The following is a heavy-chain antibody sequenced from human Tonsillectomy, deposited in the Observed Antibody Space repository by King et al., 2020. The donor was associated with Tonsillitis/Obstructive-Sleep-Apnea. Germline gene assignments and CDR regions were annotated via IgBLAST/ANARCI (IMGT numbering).Heavy chain of an antibody. Sequence: VQLVQSGAEVKKPGASVKVSCNASGYTFTSYYMHWVRQAPGQGLEWMGIINPSGGSTSYAQKFQGRVTMTRDTSTSTVYMELSSLRSEDTAVYYCARVIGTYNWFDPWGQGTLVTVSS. CDR3: ARVIGTYNWFDP. D-gene: IGHD3-22*01. CDR2: INPSGGST. CDR1: GYTFTSYY. V-gene: IGHV1-46*01. J-gene: IGHJ5*02.